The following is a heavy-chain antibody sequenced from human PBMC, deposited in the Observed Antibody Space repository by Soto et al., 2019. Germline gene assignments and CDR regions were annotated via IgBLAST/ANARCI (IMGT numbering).Heavy chain of an antibody. CDR3: AHPRGYGVFDAYDI. D-gene: IGHD4-17*01. Sequence: EAQLLESGGGLVRPGGSLRLSCVASGFTFSTYAMSWVRQAPGKGLEGASAPTPSGGETYYPDSVKGRFTISRDNSMNALYLQMNSLRIEDTAVYYCAHPRGYGVFDAYDIWGQGTMVTVSS. J-gene: IGHJ3*02. CDR2: PTPSGGET. V-gene: IGHV3-23*01. CDR1: GFTFSTYA.